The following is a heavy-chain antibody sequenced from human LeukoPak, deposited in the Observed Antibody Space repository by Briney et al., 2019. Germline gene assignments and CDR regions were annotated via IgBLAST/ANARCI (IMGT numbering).Heavy chain of an antibody. CDR1: GFTFSSSV. V-gene: IGHV3-30-3*01. CDR2: ISFDGNNK. CDR3: ARVSGWVARGGSDH. J-gene: IGHJ4*02. Sequence: GRSLRLSCAASGFTFSSSVMHWVRQAPGKGLEWVAVISFDGNNKYGDSVKGRFTISRDNSKNTLYLQMNSLSPDDTALYYCARVSGWVARGGSDHWGQGTLVTVSS. D-gene: IGHD3-10*01.